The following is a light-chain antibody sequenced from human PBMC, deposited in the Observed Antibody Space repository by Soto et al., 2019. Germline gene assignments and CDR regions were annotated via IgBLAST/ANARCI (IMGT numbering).Light chain of an antibody. Sequence: EIVLTQSPGTLSLSPGERATLSCRASQTVSRSALAWYQQKPGQAPRLLIYDASNRATGIPARFSGSGSGTDFTLTVSSLEPEDFAVYYCQQRSNWPLTFGGGTKV. CDR1: QTVSRSA. CDR2: DAS. J-gene: IGKJ4*01. CDR3: QQRSNWPLT. V-gene: IGKV3-11*01.